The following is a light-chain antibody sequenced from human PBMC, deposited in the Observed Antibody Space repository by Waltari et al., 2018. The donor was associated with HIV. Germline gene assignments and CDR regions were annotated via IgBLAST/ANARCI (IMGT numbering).Light chain of an antibody. CDR2: KAS. CDR3: QQYNRYPYT. J-gene: IGKJ2*01. Sequence: DIQMTQSPSPLCASLRDRLTITCLSSQSVSHWLAWYQQKPGKAPKLLISKASSLKSGVPSRFGGSGSGTEVTLNSSSLQPDDFATYYCQQYNRYPYTFGQGTKLEIK. CDR1: QSVSHW. V-gene: IGKV1-5*03.